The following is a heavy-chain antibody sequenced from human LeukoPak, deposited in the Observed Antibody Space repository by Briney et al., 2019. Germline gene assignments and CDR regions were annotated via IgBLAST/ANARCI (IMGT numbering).Heavy chain of an antibody. D-gene: IGHD1-26*01. Sequence: PSETLSLTCTVSGGSISSGDYYWRWIRQPAGKGLEWIGRIYTSGSTNYNPSLKSRVTMSVDTSKNQFSLKLSSVTAADTAVYYCARDRRPGSGSMKWDYFDYWGQGTLVTVSS. J-gene: IGHJ4*02. V-gene: IGHV4-61*02. CDR2: IYTSGST. CDR1: GGSISSGDYY. CDR3: ARDRRPGSGSMKWDYFDY.